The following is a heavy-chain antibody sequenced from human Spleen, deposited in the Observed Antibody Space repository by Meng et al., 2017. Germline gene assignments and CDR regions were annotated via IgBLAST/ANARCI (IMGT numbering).Heavy chain of an antibody. CDR2: VNTDESNR. D-gene: IGHD5-24*01. V-gene: IGHV3-74*01. J-gene: IGHJ4*02. CDR3: AKDFTGNRDY. CDR1: GFTFSSYW. Sequence: EVQLVESGGGLVQPGESLRLSCAASGFTFSSYWMHWVRQAPGKGLMWVSRVNTDESNRDYADSVRGRFTISRDNAKSTLYLQMNSLRVEDTAVYFCAKDFTGNRDYWGQGTLVTVSS.